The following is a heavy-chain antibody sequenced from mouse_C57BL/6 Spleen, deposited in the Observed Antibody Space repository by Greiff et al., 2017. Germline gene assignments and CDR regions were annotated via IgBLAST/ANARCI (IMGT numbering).Heavy chain of an antibody. CDR1: GYTFTGYY. D-gene: IGHD3-1*01. CDR3: ARGAFHGYFDY. J-gene: IGHJ1*03. CDR2: IYPSTGGT. Sequence: VQLQQSGAELVKPGASVKMSCKASGYTFTGYYMNWVKQRPGQGLEWIGRIYPSTGGTTYNQKFKGKATLTVDKSSSTASMQFMSLTSEDSAVYYCARGAFHGYFDYWGTGTTVTVSS. V-gene: IGHV1-42*01.